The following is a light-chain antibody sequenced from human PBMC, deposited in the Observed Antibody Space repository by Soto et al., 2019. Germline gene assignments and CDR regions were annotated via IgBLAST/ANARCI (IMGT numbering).Light chain of an antibody. CDR1: QGISTY. Sequence: DIQMTQSPSSLSASLGDRVTISCRASQGISTYLAWYQQKPGKAPTLLISDVSRLESGVPSRFSGSGSGTEITLTISGLQPDDFATYYCHQYNYLHTFGQGTKLEIK. CDR3: HQYNYLHT. CDR2: DVS. V-gene: IGKV1-5*01. J-gene: IGKJ2*01.